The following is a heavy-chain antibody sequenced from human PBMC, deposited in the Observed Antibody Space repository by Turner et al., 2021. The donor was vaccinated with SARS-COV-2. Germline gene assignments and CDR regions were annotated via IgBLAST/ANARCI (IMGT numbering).Heavy chain of an antibody. CDR2: ISYDGSNK. Sequence: QVQLVATGGGVVQPGRSLRHCCAAAGFTFSSYGMHWVRQSPGKGLEWVALISYDGSNKYYADSVKGRFTISRDNSKNTLNLQMNSLRAEDTAVYYCAKDLGSGWHWGQGTLVTVSS. J-gene: IGHJ4*02. V-gene: IGHV3-30*18. CDR1: GFTFSSYG. CDR3: AKDLGSGWH. D-gene: IGHD6-19*01.